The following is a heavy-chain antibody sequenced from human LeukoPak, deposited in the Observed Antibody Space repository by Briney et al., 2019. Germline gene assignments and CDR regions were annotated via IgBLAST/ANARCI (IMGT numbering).Heavy chain of an antibody. CDR3: ARAAQHYYYGMDV. Sequence: SETLCLTCDVSGASISGYYWSWIRQPPGKGLEWIGYIYYSGRTTYNPSLKTRVTISGDTSKNHFSLKLTSVTAADTAVYYCARAAQHYYYGMDVWGHGTTVPVSS. V-gene: IGHV4-59*01. J-gene: IGHJ6*02. CDR1: GASISGYY. CDR2: IYYSGRT.